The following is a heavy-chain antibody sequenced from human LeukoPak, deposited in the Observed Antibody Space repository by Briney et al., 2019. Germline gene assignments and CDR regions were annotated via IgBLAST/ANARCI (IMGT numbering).Heavy chain of an antibody. CDR2: IYSGGST. CDR1: GFTVSSNY. Sequence: GGSLRLSCAASGFTVSSNYMSWVRQAPGKGLEWVSVIYSGGSTYYADSVKGRFTISRDNSKNTLYLQMNSLRAEDTAVYYCARVYWNYPNWFDPWGQGTLVTVSS. J-gene: IGHJ5*02. V-gene: IGHV3-66*01. CDR3: ARVYWNYPNWFDP. D-gene: IGHD1-7*01.